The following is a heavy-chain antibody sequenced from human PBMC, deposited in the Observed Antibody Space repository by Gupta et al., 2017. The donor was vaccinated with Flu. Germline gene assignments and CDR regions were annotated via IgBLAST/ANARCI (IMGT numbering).Heavy chain of an antibody. J-gene: IGHJ1*01. CDR2: ISAYNGNT. CDR1: G. Sequence: GITWVRQAPGQGLEWMGWISAYNGNTNYAQKFQGRVTMTTDIATSTAYMELRNLSSDDTAVYYCTRGPRAGIHVTFVFWGQGTLLTVSS. CDR3: TRGPRAGIHVTFVF. V-gene: IGHV1-18*01. D-gene: IGHD6-19*01.